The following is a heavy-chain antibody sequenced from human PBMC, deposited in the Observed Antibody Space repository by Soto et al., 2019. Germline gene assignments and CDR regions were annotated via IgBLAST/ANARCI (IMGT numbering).Heavy chain of an antibody. CDR2: IYYSGST. V-gene: IGHV4-59*01. D-gene: IGHD3-9*01. CDR3: ARGGLRYDILTGYYNPSWFDP. Sequence: SETLSLTCTVSGGSISSYYWSWIRQPPGKGLEWIGYIYYSGSTNHNPSLKSRVTISVDTSKNQFSLKLSSVTAADTAVYYCARGGLRYDILTGYYNPSWFDPWGQGTLVTVSS. CDR1: GGSISSYY. J-gene: IGHJ5*02.